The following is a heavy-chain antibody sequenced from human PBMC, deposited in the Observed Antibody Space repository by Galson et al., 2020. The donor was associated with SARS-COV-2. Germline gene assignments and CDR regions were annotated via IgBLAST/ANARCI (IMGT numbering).Heavy chain of an antibody. J-gene: IGHJ6*02. D-gene: IGHD2-2*01. Sequence: GGSLRLSCAASGFTFSSYGMHWVRQAPGKGLEWVAVIWYDGSNKYYADSVKGRFTISRDNSKNTLYLQMNSLRAEDTAVYYCARDLWDIVVVPADHFYYYYGMDVWGQGTTVTVSS. CDR2: IWYDGSNK. V-gene: IGHV3-33*01. CDR3: ARDLWDIVVVPADHFYYYYGMDV. CDR1: GFTFSSYG.